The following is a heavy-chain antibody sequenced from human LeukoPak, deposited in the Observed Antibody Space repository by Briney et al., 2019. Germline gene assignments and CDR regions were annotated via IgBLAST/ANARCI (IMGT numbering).Heavy chain of an antibody. V-gene: IGHV3-33*01. D-gene: IGHD3-10*01. J-gene: IGHJ4*02. CDR1: GFTFSNHG. CDR2: VWYDGSKR. Sequence: PGRSLRLSCTASGFTFSNHGLHWVRQAPGKGLEWVALVWYDGSKRYYADSVQGRFSISRDDSKNTLFLQMNSLRADDTAVYYCARDLGNFGSGTSYYDYWGQGTPVTVSS. CDR3: ARDLGNFGSGTSYYDY.